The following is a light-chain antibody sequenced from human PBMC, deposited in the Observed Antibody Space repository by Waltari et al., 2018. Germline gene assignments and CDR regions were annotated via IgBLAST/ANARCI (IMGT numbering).Light chain of an antibody. CDR3: CSCVGRNIYWV. Sequence: QSALTQPRSVSGSPGQSVTISCTGTTSDVGANNFVTWYQHHPDKAPKPIIYDINKRPSGVPDRFSGSKSGNTASLTISGLQAEDEADYYCCSCVGRNIYWVFGGGTKLTVL. CDR2: DIN. V-gene: IGLV2-11*01. J-gene: IGLJ3*02. CDR1: TSDVGANNF.